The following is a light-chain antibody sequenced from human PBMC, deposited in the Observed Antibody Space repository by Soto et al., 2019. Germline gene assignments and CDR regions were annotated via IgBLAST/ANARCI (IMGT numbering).Light chain of an antibody. V-gene: IGKV3-11*01. CDR2: AAS. J-gene: IGKJ5*01. CDR3: QQCSDWPPIT. CDR1: QSISND. Sequence: EIVLTQSLVTLSLSPGERATLSCRASQSISNDLGWYQQRPGQPPRLLIYAASNRAPGIPARFSGSGSGIDFTLTISSLEPEDFAVYYCQQCSDWPPITFGQGTRLEIK.